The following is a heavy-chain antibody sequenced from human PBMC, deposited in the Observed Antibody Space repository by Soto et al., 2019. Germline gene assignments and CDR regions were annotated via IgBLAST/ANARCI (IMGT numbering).Heavy chain of an antibody. CDR2: IYYSGST. CDR1: GGSISSGGYY. V-gene: IGHV4-31*03. J-gene: IGHJ4*02. D-gene: IGHD5-18*01. Sequence: QVQLQESGPGLVKPSQTLSLTYTVSGGSISSGGYYWSWIRQHPGKGLEWIGYIYYSGSTYYNPSLKSRVTISVDTSKNQFSLKLSSVTAADTAVYYCARDRGSYGSGAYFDYWGQGTLFTVSS. CDR3: ARDRGSYGSGAYFDY.